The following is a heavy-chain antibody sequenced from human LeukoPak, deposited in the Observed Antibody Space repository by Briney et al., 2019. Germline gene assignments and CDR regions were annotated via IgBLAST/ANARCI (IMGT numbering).Heavy chain of an antibody. Sequence: GRSLRLSCAASGFTFSNYGMHWVRQAPGKGLEWVAVISYDGSNEYYADSVKGRFTISRDNSKNTLYLQMNSLRAEDTAVYYCAKTGYSSDYNWFDPWGQGTLVTVSS. J-gene: IGHJ5*02. CDR1: GFTFSNYG. CDR3: AKTGYSSDYNWFDP. V-gene: IGHV3-30*18. D-gene: IGHD6-19*01. CDR2: ISYDGSNE.